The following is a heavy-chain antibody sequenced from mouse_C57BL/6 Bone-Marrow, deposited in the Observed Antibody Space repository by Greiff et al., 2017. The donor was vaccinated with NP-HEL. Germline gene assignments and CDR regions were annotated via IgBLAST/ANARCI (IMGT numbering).Heavy chain of an antibody. CDR3: ARRDGIFPRYCSNYVDYAMDY. V-gene: IGHV1-9*01. J-gene: IGHJ4*01. D-gene: IGHD2-5*01. CDR2: ILPGSGST. CDR1: GYTFTGYW. Sequence: VQLQQSGAELMKPGASVKLSCKATGYTFTGYWIEWVKQRPGHGLEWIGEILPGSGSTNYNEKFKGKATFTADTSSNTAYMQLSSLTTEDSAIYYCARRDGIFPRYCSNYVDYAMDYWGQGTSVTVSS.